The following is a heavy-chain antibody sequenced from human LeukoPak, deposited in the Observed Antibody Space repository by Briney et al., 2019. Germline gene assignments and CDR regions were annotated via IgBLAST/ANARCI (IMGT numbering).Heavy chain of an antibody. V-gene: IGHV1-18*01. D-gene: IGHD4/OR15-4a*01. J-gene: IGHJ1*01. CDR3: ARAGAKYGDYLQH. CDR2: ISAYNGNT. CDR1: GYTFTSYG. Sequence: GPVKVSCKASGYTFTSYGISWVRQAPGQGLEWMGWISAYNGNTNYAQKLQGRVTMTTDTSTSTAYMELRGLRSDDTAVYYCARAGAKYGDYLQHWGQGTLVTVSS.